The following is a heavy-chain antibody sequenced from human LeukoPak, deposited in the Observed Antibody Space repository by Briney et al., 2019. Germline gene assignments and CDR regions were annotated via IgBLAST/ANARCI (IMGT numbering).Heavy chain of an antibody. CDR3: ARVYRPSGYVTPWDY. CDR1: GYTFTSYG. Sequence: ASVKVSCKASGYTFTSYGISWVRQARGQGLEWMGWINTNTGNPTYAQGFTGRFVFSLDTSVSTAYLQISSLKAEDTAVYYCARVYRPSGYVTPWDYWGQGTLVTVSS. J-gene: IGHJ4*02. D-gene: IGHD3-22*01. V-gene: IGHV7-4-1*02. CDR2: INTNTGNP.